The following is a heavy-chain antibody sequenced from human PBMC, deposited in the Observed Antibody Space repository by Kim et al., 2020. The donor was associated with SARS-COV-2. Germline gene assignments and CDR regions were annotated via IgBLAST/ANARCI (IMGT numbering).Heavy chain of an antibody. J-gene: IGHJ6*02. V-gene: IGHV5-10-1*01. CDR2: IDPSDSYT. CDR1: GYSFTSYW. CDR3: ARRTGQWLVNGMDV. Sequence: GESLKISCEGSGYSFTSYWISWVRQMPGKGLEWMGRIDPSDSYTNYSPSFQGHVTISADKPISTAYLQWSSLKASDTAMYYCARRTGQWLVNGMDVWGQGTTVTVSS. D-gene: IGHD6-19*01.